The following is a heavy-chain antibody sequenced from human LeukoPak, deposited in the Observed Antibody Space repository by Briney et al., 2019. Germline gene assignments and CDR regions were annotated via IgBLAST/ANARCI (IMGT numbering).Heavy chain of an antibody. CDR2: INHSGST. V-gene: IGHV4-34*01. J-gene: IGHJ4*02. Sequence: SETLSLTCAVYGGSFSGYYWSWIRQPPGKGLEWIGEINHSGSTNYNPSLKSRVTISVDTSKNQFSLKLSSVTAADTAVYYCARAYYDFWSGYPSTFDHWGQGTLVTVSS. D-gene: IGHD3-3*01. CDR1: GGSFSGYY. CDR3: ARAYYDFWSGYPSTFDH.